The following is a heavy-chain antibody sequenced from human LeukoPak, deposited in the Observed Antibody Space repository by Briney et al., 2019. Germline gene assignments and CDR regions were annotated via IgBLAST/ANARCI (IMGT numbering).Heavy chain of an antibody. J-gene: IGHJ4*02. CDR2: IYYIGST. Sequence: PSETLSLTCTVSGDSISSSDYYWGWIRQPPGKGLEWIGSIYYIGSTFYNPSLKRRVTISGDTSENQFSLKLSSVTAADTAVYYCARGLWTIDYWGQGTLVTVSS. CDR1: GDSISSSDYY. V-gene: IGHV4-39*01. CDR3: ARGLWTIDY. D-gene: IGHD5-18*01.